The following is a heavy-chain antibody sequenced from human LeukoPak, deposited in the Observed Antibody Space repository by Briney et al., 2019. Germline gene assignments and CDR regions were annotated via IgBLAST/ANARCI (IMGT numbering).Heavy chain of an antibody. D-gene: IGHD6-13*01. Sequence: ASVKVSCKASGYTFTSYDINWVRQATGQGLEWMGWMNPNSGNTGYAQKFQGRVTMTRNTSISTAYMELSSLRSEDTAVYYCARDQQYDLYAFDIWGQGTMVTVSS. CDR2: MNPNSGNT. V-gene: IGHV1-8*01. J-gene: IGHJ3*02. CDR1: GYTFTSYD. CDR3: ARDQQYDLYAFDI.